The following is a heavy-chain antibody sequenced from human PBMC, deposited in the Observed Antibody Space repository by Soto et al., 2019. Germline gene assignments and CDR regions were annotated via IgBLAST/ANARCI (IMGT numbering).Heavy chain of an antibody. Sequence: GASVKVSCKASGGTFSSYTISWVRQAPGQGLEWMGRIIPILGIANYAQKFQGRVTITADKSTSTAYMELSSLRSEDTAVYYCARDVNTRYRIAAAGFAEYFQHWGQGTLVTVSS. CDR2: IIPILGIA. V-gene: IGHV1-69*04. D-gene: IGHD6-13*01. CDR1: GGTFSSYT. J-gene: IGHJ1*01. CDR3: ARDVNTRYRIAAAGFAEYFQH.